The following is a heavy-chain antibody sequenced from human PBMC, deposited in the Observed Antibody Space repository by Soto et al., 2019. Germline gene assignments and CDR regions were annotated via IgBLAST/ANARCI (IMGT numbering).Heavy chain of an antibody. Sequence: SETLSLTCTVSGGSISSSSYYWGWIRQPPGKGLEWIGSIFYSGSTYYNPSLKSRVTISVDTSKNQFSLKLSSVTAADTAVYYCARRVPLISYYDSSGYEYFDYWGQGTLVTVSS. CDR2: IFYSGST. CDR3: ARRVPLISYYDSSGYEYFDY. CDR1: GGSISSSSYY. D-gene: IGHD3-22*01. J-gene: IGHJ4*02. V-gene: IGHV4-39*07.